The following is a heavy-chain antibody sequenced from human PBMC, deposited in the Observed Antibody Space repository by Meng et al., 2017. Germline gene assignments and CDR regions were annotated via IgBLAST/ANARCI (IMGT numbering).Heavy chain of an antibody. V-gene: IGHV1-2*06. CDR1: GYNVPDYY. J-gene: IGHJ4*02. D-gene: IGHD6-13*01. CDR2: IDPKNGDT. CDR3: ARDEDISAAGKLFGDY. Sequence: QAQLVQSGAKVKKPGASVKVSCKPSGYNVPDYYIPWVRQAPGQGLEWMGRIDPKNGDTHYAQKFQGRVTMTGDTSISTAYMDLSGLRSDDTAVYYCARDEDISAAGKLFGDYWGQGTLVTVSS.